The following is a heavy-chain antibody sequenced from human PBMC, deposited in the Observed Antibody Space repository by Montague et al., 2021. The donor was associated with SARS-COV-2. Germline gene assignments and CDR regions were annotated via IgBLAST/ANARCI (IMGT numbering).Heavy chain of an antibody. V-gene: IGHV4-59*08. CDR1: GGSISSYY. Sequence: SETLSLTCTVSGGSISSYYWSWIRQPPGKGLEWVGYIYYSWSTNYNPSLKIPVTISVDGAKNQIALKLSSVTAADTAADYCARAGRYGRSSDGVYFDYWGQGTLVTVSS. CDR3: ARAGRYGRSSDGVYFDY. D-gene: IGHD1-26*01. CDR2: IYYSWST. J-gene: IGHJ4*02.